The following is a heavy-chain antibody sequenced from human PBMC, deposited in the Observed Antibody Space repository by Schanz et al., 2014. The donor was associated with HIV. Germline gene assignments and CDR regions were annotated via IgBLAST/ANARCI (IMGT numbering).Heavy chain of an antibody. J-gene: IGHJ6*02. V-gene: IGHV3-23*01. D-gene: IGHD3-10*01. CDR3: AKCPTMVRGTGMDV. CDR1: GFMFNNYA. Sequence: EVQLLQSGGALVQPGGSLKLSCTASGFMFNNYAMAWVRQAPGKGLEWVSTISSSGRSIFYTDPVKGRFTISRDNSKNTLYLQMNRLRAEDTAVYYCAKCPTMVRGTGMDVWGQGTTVTVSS. CDR2: ISSSGRSI.